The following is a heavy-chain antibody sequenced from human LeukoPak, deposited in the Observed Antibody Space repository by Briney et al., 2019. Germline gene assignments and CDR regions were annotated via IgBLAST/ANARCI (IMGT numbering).Heavy chain of an antibody. V-gene: IGHV1-46*04. Sequence: RASVKLSCKTAGYSFTNYYVHWVRQAPAQGRGWVGMINPRTGSTTYAQMLRGRVTMTRDTSSNTLYMEMSSLRSEDTAVYYCARDSLGCTYGDSTYLDPWGQGTLVTVSS. CDR3: ARDSLGCTYGDSTYLDP. J-gene: IGHJ5*02. CDR2: INPRTGST. CDR1: GYSFTNYY. D-gene: IGHD2-21*01.